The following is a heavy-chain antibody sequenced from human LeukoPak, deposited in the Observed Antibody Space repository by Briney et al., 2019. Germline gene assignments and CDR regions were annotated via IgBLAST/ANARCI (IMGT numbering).Heavy chain of an antibody. V-gene: IGHV3-11*04. CDR1: GFTFSYFY. CDR3: ARSVVAATETFDY. J-gene: IGHJ4*02. Sequence: GGSLRLSCAASGFTFSYFYMTWIRQAPGKGLEWVSYISSSGSTIYYADSVKGRFTISRDNAKNSLYLQMNSLRAEGTAVYYCARSVVAATETFDYWGQGTLVTVSS. D-gene: IGHD2-15*01. CDR2: ISSSGSTI.